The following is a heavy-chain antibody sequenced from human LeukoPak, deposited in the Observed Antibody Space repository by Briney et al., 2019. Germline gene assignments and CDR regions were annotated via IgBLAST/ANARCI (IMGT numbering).Heavy chain of an antibody. J-gene: IGHJ4*02. Sequence: GASVKVSCKASGYTFTNYGISWVRQAPGQGLEWMGGIIPIFGTANYAQKFQGRVTITADESTSTAYMELSSLRSEDTAVYYCARDNSDFDGGYWGQGTLVTVSS. CDR1: GYTFTNYG. CDR3: ARDNSDFDGGY. V-gene: IGHV1-69*13. D-gene: IGHD2-15*01. CDR2: IIPIFGTA.